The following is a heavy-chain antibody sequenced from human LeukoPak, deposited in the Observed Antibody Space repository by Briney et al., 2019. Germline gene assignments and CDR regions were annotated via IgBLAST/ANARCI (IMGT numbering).Heavy chain of an antibody. V-gene: IGHV3-21*01. D-gene: IGHD6-19*01. Sequence: GGSLRLSCAASGFTFSSYSMNWVRQAPGKGLEWVSSISSSSSYIYYADSVKGRFTISRDNAKNSLYLQMNSLRAEDTAVYYCARANSSGWQAFEYWGQGTLVTVSS. J-gene: IGHJ4*02. CDR2: ISSSSSYI. CDR3: ARANSSGWQAFEY. CDR1: GFTFSSYS.